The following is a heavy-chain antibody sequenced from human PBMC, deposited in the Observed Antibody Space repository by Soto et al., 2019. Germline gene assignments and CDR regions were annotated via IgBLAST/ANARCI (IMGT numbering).Heavy chain of an antibody. J-gene: IGHJ6*02. CDR3: ARIDTSGRNFYYGMDV. CDR1: GYTFTSYY. Sequence: ASVKVSCKASGYTFTSYYMHWVRQAPGQGLEWMGIINPSGGSTSYAQKFQGRVTMTRDTSTSTVYMELSSLRSEDTAVYYCARIDTSGRNFYYGMDVWGQGTPVTVSS. CDR2: INPSGGST. V-gene: IGHV1-46*01. D-gene: IGHD3-22*01.